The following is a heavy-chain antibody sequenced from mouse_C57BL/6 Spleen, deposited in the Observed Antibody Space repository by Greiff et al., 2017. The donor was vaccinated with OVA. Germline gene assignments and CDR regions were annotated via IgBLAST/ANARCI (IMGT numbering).Heavy chain of an antibody. D-gene: IGHD2-3*01. CDR1: GYTFTDYY. Sequence: VQLQQSGPVLVKPGASVKMSCKASGYTFTDYYMNWVKQSHGKSLEWIGVINPYNGGTSYTQKFKGKATLTVDKSTSTDYMKLNSLTSEDSAVYYSARDGYYSFAYWGQGTLVTVSA. CDR2: INPYNGGT. CDR3: ARDGYYSFAY. V-gene: IGHV1-19*01. J-gene: IGHJ3*01.